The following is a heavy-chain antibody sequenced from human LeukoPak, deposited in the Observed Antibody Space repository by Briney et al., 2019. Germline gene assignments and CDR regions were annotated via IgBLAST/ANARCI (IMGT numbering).Heavy chain of an antibody. Sequence: HPGGSLKLSCAASGFTFSGSAMHWVRQASGRGLEWVGRVRIKANNYATAYAASVKGRFTISRDDSKKTAYLQMNSLKTEDTAVYYCARHNEMTHWGQGTLVTVSS. V-gene: IGHV3-73*01. D-gene: IGHD5-24*01. CDR1: GFTFSGSA. CDR3: ARHNEMTH. J-gene: IGHJ1*01. CDR2: VRIKANNYAT.